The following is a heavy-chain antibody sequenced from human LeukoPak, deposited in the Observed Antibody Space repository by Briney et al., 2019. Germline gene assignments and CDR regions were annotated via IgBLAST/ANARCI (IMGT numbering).Heavy chain of an antibody. CDR1: GFTFRSHA. D-gene: IGHD6-13*01. J-gene: IGHJ4*02. CDR3: AKWYARG. Sequence: GGSLRLSCVGSGFTFRSHAMSWVRQAPEKGLEFVSGIYENGGTTYYADSVKGRFTISRDNSKNTLYLQMNSLRAEDTAVYYCAKWYARGWGQGTLVTVSS. CDR2: IYENGGTT. V-gene: IGHV3-23*01.